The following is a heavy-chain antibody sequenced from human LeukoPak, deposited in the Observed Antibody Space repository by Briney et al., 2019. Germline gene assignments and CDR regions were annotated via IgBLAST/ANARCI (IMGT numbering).Heavy chain of an antibody. CDR3: AKDNYDILTGYFDY. CDR2: INSDGSST. D-gene: IGHD3-9*01. CDR1: GFTFSSYW. Sequence: PGGSLRLSCAASGFTFSSYWMHWVRQAPGKGLVWVSRINSDGSSTSYADSMKGRFTISRDNAKNTLYLQMNSLRAEDTAVYYCAKDNYDILTGYFDYWGQGTLVTVSS. J-gene: IGHJ4*02. V-gene: IGHV3-74*01.